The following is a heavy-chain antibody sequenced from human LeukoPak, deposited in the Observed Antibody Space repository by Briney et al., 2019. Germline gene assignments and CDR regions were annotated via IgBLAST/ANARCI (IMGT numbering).Heavy chain of an antibody. D-gene: IGHD6-13*01. J-gene: IGHJ4*02. V-gene: IGHV1-18*01. CDR2: ISAYNGNT. Sequence: ASVKVSCKASGYTFTSYGISWVRQAPGQGLEGMGWISAYNGNTNYAQKLQGRVTMTTDTSTSTAYMELRSLRSDDTAVYYCARMYSSSWYDGYYFDYWGQGTLVTVSS. CDR3: ARMYSSSWYDGYYFDY. CDR1: GYTFTSYG.